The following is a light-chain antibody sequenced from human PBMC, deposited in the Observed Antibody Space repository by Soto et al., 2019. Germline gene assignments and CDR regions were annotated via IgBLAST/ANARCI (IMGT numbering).Light chain of an antibody. V-gene: IGLV2-8*01. CDR2: EVS. CDR1: SSDVGGYNY. Sequence: QSALTQPPSASGSPGQSVTISCTGTSSDVGGYNYVSWYQQHPGKAPKLMIYEVSKRPSGVPDRFSGSKPGNTASLTVSGLQDEDEVYYYCRSYAGSNNSLYVFRTGTKVTVL. J-gene: IGLJ1*01. CDR3: RSYAGSNNSLYV.